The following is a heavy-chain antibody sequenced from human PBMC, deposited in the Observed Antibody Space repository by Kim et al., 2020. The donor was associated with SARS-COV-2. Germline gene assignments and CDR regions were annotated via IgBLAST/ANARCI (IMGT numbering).Heavy chain of an antibody. CDR2: INHSGST. V-gene: IGHV4-34*01. CDR1: GGSFSGYY. CDR3: ARGMSGSLAHDY. D-gene: IGHD1-26*01. J-gene: IGHJ4*02. Sequence: SETLSLTCAVYGGSFSGYYWSWIRQPPGKGLEWIGEINHSGSTNYNPSLKSRVTISVDTSKNQFSLKLSSVTAADTAVYYCARGMSGSLAHDYWGQGTLVNVSS.